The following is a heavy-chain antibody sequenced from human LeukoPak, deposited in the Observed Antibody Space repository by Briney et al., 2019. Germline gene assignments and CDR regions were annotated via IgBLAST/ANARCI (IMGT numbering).Heavy chain of an antibody. CDR2: ISYDGSNK. CDR1: GFTFSSYG. D-gene: IGHD2-8*01. Sequence: GGSLRLSCAASGFTFSSYGMHWVRQAPGKGLEWVAVISYDGSNKYYADSVKGRFTISRDNSKNTLYLQMNSLRAEDTAVYYCAKDPRYCTNGVCSPYNWFDPWGQGTLVTVSS. CDR3: AKDPRYCTNGVCSPYNWFDP. J-gene: IGHJ5*02. V-gene: IGHV3-30*18.